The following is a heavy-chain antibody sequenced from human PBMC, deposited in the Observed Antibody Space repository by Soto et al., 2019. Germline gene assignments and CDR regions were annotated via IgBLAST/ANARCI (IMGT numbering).Heavy chain of an antibody. CDR1: GFTFSDYY. Sequence: PGGSLRLSFAASGFTFSDYYLSWIRQAPGKGLEWVSYISSSGSTIYYADSVKGRFTISRDNAKNSLYLQMNSLRAEDTAVYYCARDPPSYNPSKLDYWGQGTLVTVSS. CDR3: ARDPPSYNPSKLDY. D-gene: IGHD1-20*01. J-gene: IGHJ4*02. CDR2: ISSSGSTI. V-gene: IGHV3-11*01.